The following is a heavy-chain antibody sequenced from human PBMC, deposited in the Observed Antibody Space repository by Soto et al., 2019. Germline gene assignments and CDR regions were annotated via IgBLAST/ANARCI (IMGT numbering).Heavy chain of an antibody. J-gene: IGHJ3*02. Sequence: GSLRLSCTASGFTFGDYAMSWFRQAPGKGLEWVGFIRSKAYGGTTEYAASVKGRFTISRDDSKSIAYLQMNSLKTEDTAMYYCTRDRGYDYVWGSYRPDPYAFDIWGQGTMVTVSS. CDR1: GFTFGDYA. CDR3: TRDRGYDYVWGSYRPDPYAFDI. D-gene: IGHD3-16*02. V-gene: IGHV3-49*03. CDR2: IRSKAYGGTT.